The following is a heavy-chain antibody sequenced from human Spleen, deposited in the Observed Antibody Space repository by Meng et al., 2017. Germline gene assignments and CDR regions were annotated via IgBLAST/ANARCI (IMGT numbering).Heavy chain of an antibody. V-gene: IGHV4-61*01. CDR3: ARLTGRYYFDY. D-gene: IGHD1-26*01. CDR1: GGSVSSGSYY. CDR2: IYYSGST. J-gene: IGHJ4*02. Sequence: QVHLHESGPGLGRPSETLSLTCTVSGGSVSSGSYYWSWIRQPPGKGLEWIGYIYYSGSTNYNPSLKSRVTISVDTSKNQFSLKLSSVAAADTAVYYCARLTGRYYFDYWGQGTLVTASS.